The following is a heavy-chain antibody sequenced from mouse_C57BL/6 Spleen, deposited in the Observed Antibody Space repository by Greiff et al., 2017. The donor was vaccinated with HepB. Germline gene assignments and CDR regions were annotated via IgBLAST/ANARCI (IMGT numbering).Heavy chain of an antibody. J-gene: IGHJ2*01. CDR2: IYPGDGDT. CDR3: ARWGTTVVATPDY. Sequence: QVQLQQSGPELVKPGASVKISCKASGYAFSSSWMNWVKQRPGKGLEWIGRIYPGDGDTNYNGKFKGKATLTADKSSSTAYMQLSSLTSEDSAVYFCARWGTTVVATPDYWGQGTTLTVSS. V-gene: IGHV1-82*01. CDR1: GYAFSSSW. D-gene: IGHD1-1*01.